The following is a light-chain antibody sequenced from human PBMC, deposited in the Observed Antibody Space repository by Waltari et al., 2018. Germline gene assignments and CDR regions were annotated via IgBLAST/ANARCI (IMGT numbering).Light chain of an antibody. V-gene: IGKV2-28*01. CDR2: MGS. CDR3: MQGLQWPLT. CDR1: QSLLYCNGNNY. Sequence: DIVMTQSPLSLPVTPGEPAAISCSSSQSLLYCNGNNYLNWYLQKPGQSPQVLIYMGSNRASGVPDRFSGTGSGTDFTLKISRVEAEDVGVYYCMQGLQWPLTFGEGTKVEIK. J-gene: IGKJ4*01.